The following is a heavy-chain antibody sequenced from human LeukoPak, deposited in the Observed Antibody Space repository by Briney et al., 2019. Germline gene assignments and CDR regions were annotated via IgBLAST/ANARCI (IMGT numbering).Heavy chain of an antibody. D-gene: IGHD3-9*01. CDR3: VLRYFDWLLRAPLFDY. Sequence: ASVKVSCKASGYTFTGYYMHWVRQAPGQGLEWMGWINPNSGGTNYAQKFQGRVTMTRDTSISTAYMELSRLRSDDTAVYYCVLRYFDWLLRAPLFDYWGQGTLVTVSS. CDR2: INPNSGGT. V-gene: IGHV1-2*02. J-gene: IGHJ4*02. CDR1: GYTFTGYY.